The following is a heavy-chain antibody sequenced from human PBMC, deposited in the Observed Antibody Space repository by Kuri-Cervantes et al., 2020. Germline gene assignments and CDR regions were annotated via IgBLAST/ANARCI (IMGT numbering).Heavy chain of an antibody. CDR2: INHSGST. V-gene: IGHV4-4*02. CDR1: GGSISSSNW. J-gene: IGHJ6*03. CDR3: ARGGNYYGSGSWLPNYYYYYMDV. D-gene: IGHD3-10*01. Sequence: GSLRLSCAVSGGSISSSNWWSWVRQPPGKGLEWIGEINHSGSTNYNPSLKSRVTISVDTSKNQFSLKLSSVTAADTAVYYCARGGNYYGSGSWLPNYYYYYMDVWGKGTTVTVSS.